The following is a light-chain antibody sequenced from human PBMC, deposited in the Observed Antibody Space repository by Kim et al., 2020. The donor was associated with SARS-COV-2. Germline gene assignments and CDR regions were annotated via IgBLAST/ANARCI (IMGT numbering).Light chain of an antibody. Sequence: SSELTQDPAVSVALGQTVRITCQGDSLRSYYASWYQQKPGQAPVLVIYGKNNRPSGIPDRFSGSSSGNTASLTITGAQAEDEADYYCNSRDSSCKHLVFGGGTQLTVL. CDR2: GKN. CDR1: SLRSYY. V-gene: IGLV3-19*01. J-gene: IGLJ2*01. CDR3: NSRDSSCKHLV.